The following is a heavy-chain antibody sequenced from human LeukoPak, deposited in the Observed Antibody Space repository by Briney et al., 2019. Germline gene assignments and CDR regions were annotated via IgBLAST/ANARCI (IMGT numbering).Heavy chain of an antibody. CDR1: GGSFSGYY. D-gene: IGHD1-26*01. CDR2: TNHSGST. J-gene: IGHJ3*02. Sequence: SESLSLTCAVYGGSFSGYYWSWIRQPPGKGLEWIGETNHSGSTNYNPSLKSRVTISVDTSKNQFSLKLSSVTAADTAVYYCARVENSGSSSGRAFDIWGQGTMVTVSS. V-gene: IGHV4-34*01. CDR3: ARVENSGSSSGRAFDI.